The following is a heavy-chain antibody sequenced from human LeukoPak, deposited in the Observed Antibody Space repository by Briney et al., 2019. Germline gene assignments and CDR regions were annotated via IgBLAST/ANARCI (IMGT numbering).Heavy chain of an antibody. CDR2: IWYDGSNK. J-gene: IGHJ3*02. D-gene: IGHD6-19*01. V-gene: IGHV3-33*01. Sequence: GGSLRLSCAASGFTFSSYGMHWVRQAPGKGLEWVAVIWYDGSNKYYADSVKGRFTISRDNSKNTLYLQMNSLRAEDTAVYYCARGWSGSGWGSRAFDIWGQGTMVTVSS. CDR1: GFTFSSYG. CDR3: ARGWSGSGWGSRAFDI.